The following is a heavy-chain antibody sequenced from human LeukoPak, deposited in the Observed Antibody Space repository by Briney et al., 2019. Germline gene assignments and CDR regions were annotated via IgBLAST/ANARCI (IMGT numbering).Heavy chain of an antibody. Sequence: SETLSLTCTVSGGSISSSSYYWGWIRQPPGKGLEWIGSIYYSGSTYYNPSLKSRVTISVDTSKNQFSLKLSSVTAADTAVYYCVRVIGAPNYYYYMDVWGKGTTVTASS. V-gene: IGHV4-39*01. CDR1: GGSISSSSYY. CDR2: IYYSGST. J-gene: IGHJ6*03. D-gene: IGHD3-22*01. CDR3: VRVIGAPNYYYYMDV.